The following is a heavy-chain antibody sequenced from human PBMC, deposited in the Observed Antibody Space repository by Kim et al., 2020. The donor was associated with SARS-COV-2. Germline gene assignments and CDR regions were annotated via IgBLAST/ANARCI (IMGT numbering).Heavy chain of an antibody. CDR3: ARGGKTSNLWYYYDSSGSPEFDY. J-gene: IGHJ4*02. CDR1: GFTFSSYS. CDR2: ISSSSSTI. D-gene: IGHD3-22*01. Sequence: GGSLRLSCAASGFTFSSYSMNWVRQAPGKGLEWVSYISSSSSTIYYADSVKGRFTISRDNAKNSLYLQMNSLRDEDTAVYYCARGGKTSNLWYYYDSSGSPEFDYWGQGTLVTVSS. V-gene: IGHV3-48*02.